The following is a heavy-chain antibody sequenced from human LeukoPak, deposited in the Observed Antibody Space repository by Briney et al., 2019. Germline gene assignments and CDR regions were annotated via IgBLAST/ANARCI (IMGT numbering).Heavy chain of an antibody. J-gene: IGHJ3*02. CDR2: ISGSGGAT. Sequence: AGGSLRLSCAASGFTFSSYAMSWVRQAPGKGLEWVSAISGSGGATYYADSVKGRFTISRDNSKNTLYLQMNSLRVEDTAVHYCTKGATIGAFDIWGQGTMVTVSS. CDR1: GFTFSSYA. D-gene: IGHD5-24*01. V-gene: IGHV3-23*01. CDR3: TKGATIGAFDI.